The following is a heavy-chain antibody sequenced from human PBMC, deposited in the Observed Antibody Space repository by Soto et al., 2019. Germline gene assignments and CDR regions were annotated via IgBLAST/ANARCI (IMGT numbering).Heavy chain of an antibody. CDR1: GYTFTSYP. CDR3: ARVKIGLNTCFHH. V-gene: IGHV1-3*01. Sequence: ASVKVSCKTSGYTFTSYPMHWVRQAPGQRPEWMGWINVGNGNTEYSQTFQGRVTITMDTSASTVYLELSSLRSEDTAVYYCARVKIGLNTCFHHWGPASLLPVSS. CDR2: INVGNGNT. J-gene: IGHJ4*02. D-gene: IGHD2-21*01.